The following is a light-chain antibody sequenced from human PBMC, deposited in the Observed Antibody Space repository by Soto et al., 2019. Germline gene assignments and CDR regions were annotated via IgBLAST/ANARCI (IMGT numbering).Light chain of an antibody. CDR3: SSYTSSSTLV. Sequence: QSALTQPASVSGSPGQSITISCTGTSSDVGGYDYVSWYQQHPGKAPKLMLYDVNNRPSGVSNRFSGSKSGNTASLTISGLQAEDEADYYCSSYTSSSTLVFGAGTKLTVL. V-gene: IGLV2-14*03. J-gene: IGLJ2*01. CDR2: DVN. CDR1: SSDVGGYDY.